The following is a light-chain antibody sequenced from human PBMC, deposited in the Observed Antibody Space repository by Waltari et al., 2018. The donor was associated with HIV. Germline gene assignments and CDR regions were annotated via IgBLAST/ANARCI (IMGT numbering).Light chain of an antibody. V-gene: IGLV1-51*01. CDR1: SSNIGNNY. CDR3: GTWDTSLSAGV. Sequence: QAVLTQPPSVSAAPGQKVTISCSGSSSNIGNNYVSWYQQFPGKAPKVLIYANNRRPPWVPDRCSGSRSGTSATLGVAGLQTGDEADYYCGTWDTSLSAGVFGGGTKLTVL. J-gene: IGLJ3*02. CDR2: ANN.